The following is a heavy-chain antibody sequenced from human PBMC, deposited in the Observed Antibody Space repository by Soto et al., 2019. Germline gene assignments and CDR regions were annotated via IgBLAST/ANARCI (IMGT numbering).Heavy chain of an antibody. D-gene: IGHD1-1*01. J-gene: IGHJ6*03. CDR2: IYYSGST. Sequence: QLQLQESGPGLVKPSETLSLTCTVSGGSISSSSYYWGWIRQPPGKGLEWIGSIYYSGSTYYDPSLKSRVTISVDTSKNQFSLKLSSVAAADTAVYYCARPREDDGNRPRVYYYMDVWGKGTTVTVSS. V-gene: IGHV4-39*01. CDR1: GGSISSSSYY. CDR3: ARPREDDGNRPRVYYYMDV.